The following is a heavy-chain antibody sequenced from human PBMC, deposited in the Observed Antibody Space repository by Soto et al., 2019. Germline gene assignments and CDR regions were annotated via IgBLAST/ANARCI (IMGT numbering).Heavy chain of an antibody. CDR3: AHHRYYGLGSYSFDY. Sequence: QITLKESGPTLVRPTQTLTLTCTFSGFSLTTSGVGVSWIRQPPGKALEWLAVIYWDDDKRYSSSLKSRLTITKDTSKNQVVLTMTNMVPVDTATYYCAHHRYYGLGSYSFDYWGQGTPVTVSS. CDR1: GFSLTTSGVG. J-gene: IGHJ4*02. D-gene: IGHD3-10*01. V-gene: IGHV2-5*02. CDR2: IYWDDDK.